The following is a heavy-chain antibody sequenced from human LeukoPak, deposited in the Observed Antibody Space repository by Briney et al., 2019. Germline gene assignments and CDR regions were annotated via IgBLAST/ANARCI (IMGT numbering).Heavy chain of an antibody. CDR2: IFSGNST. CDR3: AREGAGGFDI. Sequence: GGSLRLSCAASGVTVSSNYVNWVRQPPGKGLEWVALIFSGNSTYYADSVKGRLTISRDNSKNTLFLQMNSLRVDDTAVYYGAREGAGGFDIWGQGTMVTVSS. V-gene: IGHV3-53*01. CDR1: GVTVSSNY. D-gene: IGHD3-16*01. J-gene: IGHJ3*02.